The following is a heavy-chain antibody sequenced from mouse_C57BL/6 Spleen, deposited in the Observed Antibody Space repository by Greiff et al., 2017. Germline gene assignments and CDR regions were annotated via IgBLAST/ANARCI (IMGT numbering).Heavy chain of an antibody. J-gene: IGHJ3*01. D-gene: IGHD2-12*01. Sequence: QVQLLQPGTELVKPGASVKLSCKASGYTFTSYWMHWVKQRPGQGLEWIGNINPSNGGTNYNEKFKSKATLTVDKSSSTAYMQLSSLTSEVSAVYYCASYEEALGAWFAYWGQGTLVTVSA. CDR3: ASYEEALGAWFAY. CDR2: INPSNGGT. V-gene: IGHV1-53*01. CDR1: GYTFTSYW.